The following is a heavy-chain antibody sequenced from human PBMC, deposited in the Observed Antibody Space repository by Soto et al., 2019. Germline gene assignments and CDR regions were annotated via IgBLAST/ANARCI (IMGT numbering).Heavy chain of an antibody. J-gene: IGHJ4*02. CDR2: ISGSGGST. V-gene: IGHV3-23*01. CDR1: GFTFSSYA. CDR3: AKSHYDFWSGNHRGY. Sequence: GGSLRLSCAASGFTFSSYAMSWVRQAPGKGLEWVSAISGSGGSTYYADSVKGRFTISRDNSKNTLYLQMNSLRAEDTAVYYCAKSHYDFWSGNHRGYWGQGTLVTVSS. D-gene: IGHD3-3*01.